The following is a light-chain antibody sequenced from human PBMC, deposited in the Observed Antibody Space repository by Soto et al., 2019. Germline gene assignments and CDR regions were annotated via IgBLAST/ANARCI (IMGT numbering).Light chain of an antibody. V-gene: IGKV3-15*01. CDR3: QQYNNWPGGT. CDR1: QSVSSN. J-gene: IGKJ1*01. CDR2: GAS. Sequence: EMVMTQSPATLSVSPGERATLSCRASQSVSSNLAWYQQKPGQAPRLLIYGASTRATGIPARFSGSGSGTEFTLTISSLQSEDFAVYYCQQYNNWPGGTFGQGTKVDIK.